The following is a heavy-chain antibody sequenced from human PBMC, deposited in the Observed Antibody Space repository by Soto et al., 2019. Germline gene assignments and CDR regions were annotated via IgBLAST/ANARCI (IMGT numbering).Heavy chain of an antibody. CDR1: GGSFINYS. CDR2: ISSSGVST. CDR3: EKARECSYNACSDLEY. J-gene: IGHJ4*02. V-gene: IGHV3-23*01. Sequence: GGSXRLSCATSGGSFINYSMILFRHAPGKGLEWVSGISSSGVSTYYADSVNGRFNISRENSKNTLYLQMKNLRAEDTAVYYCEKARECSYNACSDLEYRGQGPLVT. D-gene: IGHD3-10*01.